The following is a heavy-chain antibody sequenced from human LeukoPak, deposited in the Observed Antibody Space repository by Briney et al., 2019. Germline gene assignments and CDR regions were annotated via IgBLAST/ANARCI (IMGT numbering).Heavy chain of an antibody. CDR3: AGGSGAFHI. CDR1: GVTFSSYW. V-gene: IGHV3-74*01. Sequence: GGSLRLSCAASGVTFSSYWMHWVRQAPGKGLVWVSRINSDGSSTTYADSVKGRITISRDNAKNTLYLQMNSLRAEDTAFYYCAGGSGAFHIWGQGTMVTVSS. CDR2: INSDGSST. D-gene: IGHD2-15*01. J-gene: IGHJ3*02.